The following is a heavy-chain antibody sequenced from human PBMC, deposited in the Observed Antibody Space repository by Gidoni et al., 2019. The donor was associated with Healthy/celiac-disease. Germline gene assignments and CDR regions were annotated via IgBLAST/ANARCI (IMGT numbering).Heavy chain of an antibody. J-gene: IGHJ6*02. Sequence: QVQLVESGGGVVQPGRSLRLSCAASGFTFSSYGMHWVRQAPGKGLEWVAVIWYDGSNKYYADSVKGRFTISRDNSKNTLYLQMNSLRAEDTAVYYCARDDSIAVAGSHYGMDVWGQGTTVTVSS. CDR2: IWYDGSNK. D-gene: IGHD6-19*01. V-gene: IGHV3-33*01. CDR1: GFTFSSYG. CDR3: ARDDSIAVAGSHYGMDV.